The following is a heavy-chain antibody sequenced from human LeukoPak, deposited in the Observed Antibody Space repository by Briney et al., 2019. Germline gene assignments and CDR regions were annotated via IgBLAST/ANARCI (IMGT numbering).Heavy chain of an antibody. CDR1: GGSISSSSYY. D-gene: IGHD1-26*01. V-gene: IGHV4-39*07. CDR2: IYHSGST. J-gene: IGHJ4*02. Sequence: PSETLSLTCTVSGGSISSSSYYWGWIRQPPGMGLEWIGSIYHSGSTYYNPSLKSRVTISVDTSKNQFSLKLSSVTAADTAVYYCAREIVGATAVDYWGQGTLVTVSS. CDR3: AREIVGATAVDY.